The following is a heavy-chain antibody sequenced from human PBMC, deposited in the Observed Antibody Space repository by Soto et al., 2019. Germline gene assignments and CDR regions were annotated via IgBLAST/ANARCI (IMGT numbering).Heavy chain of an antibody. V-gene: IGHV4-31*03. CDR1: GGSISSGGYY. CDR3: ASSEYYDFWSGYYGYYGMDV. D-gene: IGHD3-3*01. J-gene: IGHJ6*02. Sequence: SETLSLTCTVSGGSISSGGYYCSWIRQHPGKGLEWIGYIYYSGSTYYNPSLKSRVTISVDTSKNQFSLKLSSVTAADTAVYYCASSEYYDFWSGYYGYYGMDVWGQGTTVTVSS. CDR2: IYYSGST.